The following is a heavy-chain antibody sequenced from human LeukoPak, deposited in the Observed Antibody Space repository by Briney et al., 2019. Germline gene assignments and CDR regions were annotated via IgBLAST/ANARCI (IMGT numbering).Heavy chain of an antibody. CDR1: GFTFSSYA. V-gene: IGHV3-23*01. CDR2: ISGSGGST. Sequence: GGSLRLSCAASGFTFSSYAMSWVRQAPGKGLEWVSAISGSGGSTYYADSVKGRFTISRDNSKNTLYLQMNSLRAEDTAVYYCAKDGRDEMATIGDDAFDIWGQGTMVTVSS. CDR3: AKDGRDEMATIGDDAFDI. J-gene: IGHJ3*02. D-gene: IGHD5-24*01.